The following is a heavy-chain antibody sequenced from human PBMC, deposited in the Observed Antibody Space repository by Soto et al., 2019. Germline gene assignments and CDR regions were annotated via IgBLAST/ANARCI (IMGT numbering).Heavy chain of an antibody. CDR2: ITTDGGST. CDR1: GFTFSSYG. Sequence: GSLRLSCSASGFTFSSYGMHWVRQAPGKGLEYLSTITTDGGSTYYADSVKGRFTISRDNSKNTLYLQMSSLRAEDMAVYYCVKESLGYCSGGSCYRGGFDIWGQGTMVTVSS. CDR3: VKESLGYCSGGSCYRGGFDI. V-gene: IGHV3-64D*08. J-gene: IGHJ3*02. D-gene: IGHD2-15*01.